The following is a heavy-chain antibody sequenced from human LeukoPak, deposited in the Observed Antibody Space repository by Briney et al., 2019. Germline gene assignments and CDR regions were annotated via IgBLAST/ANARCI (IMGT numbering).Heavy chain of an antibody. D-gene: IGHD6-13*01. CDR3: ARLRSLGDSSSSYFYMDV. V-gene: IGHV4-59*01. CDR2: IYYSGST. J-gene: IGHJ6*03. CDR1: GGSISSYY. Sequence: PSETLSLTCTVSGGSISSYYWSWIRQPPGKGLEWIGYIYYSGSTNYNPSLKSRVTMSVDTSKNQFSLKLNSVTAADTAVYYCARLRSLGDSSSSYFYMDVWGKGTTVTVSS.